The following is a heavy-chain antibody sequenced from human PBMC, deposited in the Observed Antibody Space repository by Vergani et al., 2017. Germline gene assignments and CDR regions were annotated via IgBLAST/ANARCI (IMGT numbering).Heavy chain of an antibody. J-gene: IGHJ4*02. CDR1: GESIRSGSHY. CDR3: ARSRPYCTSGSCPAI. Sequence: QVKLQESGPGLLKPSQTLSLTCTVSGESIRSGSHYWSWIRQPAGKGPEWIGHIHTGGSTDLNPSFKSRVSISVDTSKSQFSLQLNSVTVADTAVDYCARSRPYCTSGSCPAIWGQGTLVTVSS. V-gene: IGHV4-61*02. D-gene: IGHD2-15*01. CDR2: IHTGGST.